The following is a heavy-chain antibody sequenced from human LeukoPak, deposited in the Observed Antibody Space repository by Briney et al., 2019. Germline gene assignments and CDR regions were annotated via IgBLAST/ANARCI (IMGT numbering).Heavy chain of an antibody. D-gene: IGHD3-9*01. CDR3: ARARYFDWLLDFDY. J-gene: IGHJ4*02. CDR1: GGSISSYY. V-gene: IGHV4-59*01. CDR2: IYYSGST. Sequence: SETLSLTCTVSGGSISSYYWSWIRQPPGKGLEWIGYIYYSGSTNYNPSLKSRGTISVDTSKNQFSLKLSSVTAADTAVYYCARARYFDWLLDFDYWGQGTLVTVSS.